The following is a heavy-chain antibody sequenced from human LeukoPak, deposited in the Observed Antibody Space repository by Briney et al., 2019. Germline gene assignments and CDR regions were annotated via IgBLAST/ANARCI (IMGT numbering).Heavy chain of an antibody. CDR1: GFTFSSYW. D-gene: IGHD3-3*01. CDR3: ARGRYYDFWSGHDY. CDR2: IKQDGSEK. Sequence: GGSLRLSCAASGFTFSSYWMSWVRQAPGKGLEWVANIKQDGSEKYYVDSVKGRFTISRDNAKNSLYPQMNSLRAEDTAVYYRARGRYYDFWSGHDYWGQGTLVTVSS. V-gene: IGHV3-7*01. J-gene: IGHJ4*02.